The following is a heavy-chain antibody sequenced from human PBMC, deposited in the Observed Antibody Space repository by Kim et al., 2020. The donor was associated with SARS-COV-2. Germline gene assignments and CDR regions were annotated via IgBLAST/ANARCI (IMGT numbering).Heavy chain of an antibody. D-gene: IGHD2-15*01. V-gene: IGHV3-20*04. CDR3: ARLASPGYHFSYVDV. J-gene: IGHJ6*03. CDR1: GFILDDYG. CDR2: INWNGDKT. Sequence: GGSLRLSCAASGFILDDYGMTWVRQVPGKGLAWVSGINWNGDKTGYADSVKGRFTISRDNAKDSLYLQMNSLRAEDPALYYCARLASPGYHFSYVDVWGNGTTVTVSS.